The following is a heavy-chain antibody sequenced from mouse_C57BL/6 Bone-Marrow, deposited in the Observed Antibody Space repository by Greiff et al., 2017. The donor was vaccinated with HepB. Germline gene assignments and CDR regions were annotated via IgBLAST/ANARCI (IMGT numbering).Heavy chain of an antibody. J-gene: IGHJ3*01. CDR1: GFSLTSYA. V-gene: IGHV2-5*01. D-gene: IGHD1-1*01. Sequence: VQLQQSGPGLVPPSQSLSITCTVSGFSLTSYAVHWVRQSPGKGLEWLGVIWRGGSTDYNAAFMSRLSITKNNSKCQVFFKMNSLQADDPAIYYCAKSNYGSSTSFAYWGQGTLVTVSA. CDR2: IWRGGST. CDR3: AKSNYGSSTSFAY.